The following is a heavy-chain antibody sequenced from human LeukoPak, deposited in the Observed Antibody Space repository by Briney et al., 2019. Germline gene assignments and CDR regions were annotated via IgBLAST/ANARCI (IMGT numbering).Heavy chain of an antibody. Sequence: PGGSLRLSCAASGFTFSDHYMDWVRQAPGKGLEWVGRTRNKANSYTTEYAASVKGRFTISRDDSKNSLYLQMNSLKTEDTAVYYCVVITFGGVIDHWGQGTLVTVSS. J-gene: IGHJ5*02. CDR1: GFTFSDHY. CDR2: TRNKANSYTT. CDR3: VVITFGGVIDH. D-gene: IGHD3-16*01. V-gene: IGHV3-72*01.